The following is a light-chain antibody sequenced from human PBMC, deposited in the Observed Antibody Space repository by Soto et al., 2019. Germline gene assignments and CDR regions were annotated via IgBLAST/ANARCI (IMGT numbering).Light chain of an antibody. CDR1: SSNIGNSN. CDR3: AAWDDSLNGWV. CDR2: SNN. J-gene: IGLJ3*02. V-gene: IGLV1-44*01. Sequence: QSVVTQPPSASGTPGQRVTISCSGSSSNIGNSNVNWYQQLPGTAPTLLIFSNNQRPSGVPERFSASKSGTSASLAISGLQSEDEADYYCAAWDDSLNGWVFGGGTKLTVL.